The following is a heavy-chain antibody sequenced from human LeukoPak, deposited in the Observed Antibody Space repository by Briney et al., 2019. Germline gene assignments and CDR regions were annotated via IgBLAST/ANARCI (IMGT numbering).Heavy chain of an antibody. CDR2: VNSDGSTT. CDR3: ARGYYSSSRFDS. J-gene: IGHJ4*02. D-gene: IGHD6-13*01. CDR1: GFTFNSYW. Sequence: GGSLRLSCAASGFTFNSYWMVWFRQAPGKGLVWVSRVNSDGSTTNYADSVKGRFTISRDNAENTLYMRMNSLRPEDTAVYYCARGYYSSSRFDSWGQGTLVTVSS. V-gene: IGHV3-74*01.